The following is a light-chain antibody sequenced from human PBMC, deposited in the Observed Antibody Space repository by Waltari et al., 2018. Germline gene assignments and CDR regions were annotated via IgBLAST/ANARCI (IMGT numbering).Light chain of an antibody. CDR3: CSYAGSYIFGV. V-gene: IGLV2-11*01. CDR2: DVN. Sequence: PRSVSGSPGQSVTISCTGTSSDVGGYNYVSWYQQHPGKAPKLMIHDVNKRPSGVPDRFSGSKSGNTASLTISGRPAEAEAYYYCCSYAGSYIFGVFGGGTRLTVL. J-gene: IGLJ2*01. CDR1: SSDVGGYNY.